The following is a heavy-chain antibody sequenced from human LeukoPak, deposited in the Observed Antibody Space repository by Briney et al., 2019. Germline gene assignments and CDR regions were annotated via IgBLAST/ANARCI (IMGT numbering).Heavy chain of an antibody. D-gene: IGHD6-13*01. Sequence: PSETLSLTCTVSGGSISSYYWSWIRQPPGKGLEWIGYIYYSGSTSYNPSLKSRVTISVDTSKNQFSLKLSSVTAADTAVYYCARGGTGYSSSWYEDYYYMDVWGKGTTVTVSS. V-gene: IGHV4-59*01. CDR3: ARGGTGYSSSWYEDYYYMDV. CDR1: GGSISSYY. J-gene: IGHJ6*03. CDR2: IYYSGST.